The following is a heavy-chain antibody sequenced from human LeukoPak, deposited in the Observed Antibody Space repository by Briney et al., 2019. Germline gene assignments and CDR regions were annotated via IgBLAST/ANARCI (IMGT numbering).Heavy chain of an antibody. CDR1: GFTFSTYG. D-gene: IGHD3-16*01. Sequence: GGSLRLSCAASGFTFSTYGMNWVRQAPGKGLEWVAFVRDGSNKYYADSVKGRFTISRDNFKNTLYLEMNSLRAEDTAVYYCAKDWGVYFDYWGQGTLVTVSS. J-gene: IGHJ4*02. CDR3: AKDWGVYFDY. V-gene: IGHV3-30*02. CDR2: VRDGSNK.